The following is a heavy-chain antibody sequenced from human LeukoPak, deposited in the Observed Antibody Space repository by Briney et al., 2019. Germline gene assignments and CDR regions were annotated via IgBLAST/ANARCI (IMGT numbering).Heavy chain of an antibody. J-gene: IGHJ1*01. CDR2: ISGNGGNT. Sequence: GGSLRLSCAASGFTFRTYAMQWVRQAPEKRPEYVSGISGNGGNTYYANSVEGRFTISRDNAKNSLYLQMNSLRAEDTAVYYCATYSSLNRREFQYWGQGTLLTVSS. CDR1: GFTFRTYA. CDR3: ATYSSLNRREFQY. D-gene: IGHD3-22*01. V-gene: IGHV3-64*04.